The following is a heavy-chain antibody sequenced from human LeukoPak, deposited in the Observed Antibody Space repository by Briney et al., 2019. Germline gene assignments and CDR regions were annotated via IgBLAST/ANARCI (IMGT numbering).Heavy chain of an antibody. CDR2: ISGSGGST. D-gene: IGHD3-22*01. J-gene: IGHJ4*02. Sequence: PGGSLRLSCAASGFTFSSYAMSWVRQAPGKRLEWVSAISGSGGSTYYADSVKGRFTISRDNSKNTLYLQMNSLRAEDTAVYYCAKDSAPYYYDSSGYSQGYWGQGTLVTVSS. CDR3: AKDSAPYYYDSSGYSQGY. CDR1: GFTFSSYA. V-gene: IGHV3-23*01.